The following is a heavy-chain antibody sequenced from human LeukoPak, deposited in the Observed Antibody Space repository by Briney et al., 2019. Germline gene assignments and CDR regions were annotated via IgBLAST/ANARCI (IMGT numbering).Heavy chain of an antibody. CDR2: IRSKAYGGTT. D-gene: IGHD5-12*01. CDR3: TRDSSGYDSNDY. Sequence: PGRSLRLSCTASGFTFGDYAMSWVRQAPGKGLEWVGFIRSKAYGGTTEYAASVKGRFTISRDASKSIAYLQMNSLKTEDTAVYYCTRDSSGYDSNDYWGQGTLVTVSS. V-gene: IGHV3-49*04. J-gene: IGHJ4*02. CDR1: GFTFGDYA.